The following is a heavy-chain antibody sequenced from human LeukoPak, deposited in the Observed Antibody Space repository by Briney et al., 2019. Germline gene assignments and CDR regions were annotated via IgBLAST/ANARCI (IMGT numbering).Heavy chain of an antibody. CDR2: ISGSGGST. V-gene: IGHV3-23*01. CDR1: GFTFSSYA. J-gene: IGHJ4*02. CDR3: AKESMTTPDY. D-gene: IGHD4-17*01. Sequence: GGSLRLSCAASGFTFSSYAMSWARQALGKGLEWVSAISGSGGSTYYADSVKGRFTISRDNSKNTLYLKMNRLRAEDTAVYYCAKESMTTPDYWGQGTLVTVSS.